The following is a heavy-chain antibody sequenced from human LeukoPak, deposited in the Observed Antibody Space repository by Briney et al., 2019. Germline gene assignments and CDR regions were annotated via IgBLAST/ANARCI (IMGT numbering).Heavy chain of an antibody. CDR2: ISASGGST. CDR1: GFTFSSSA. Sequence: GGSLRLSCAASGFTFSSSAMSWVRQVPGKGLEWVSGISASGGSTSYADSVRGRFTISRDNSKNTLYVQMNSLRDEDTAVYYCAKDQRRESPHYLDSWGQGTLVTVSS. CDR3: AKDQRRESPHYLDS. J-gene: IGHJ4*02. V-gene: IGHV3-23*01.